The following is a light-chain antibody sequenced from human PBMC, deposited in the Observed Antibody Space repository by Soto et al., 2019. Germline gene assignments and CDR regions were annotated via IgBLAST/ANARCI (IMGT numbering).Light chain of an antibody. Sequence: QSVLTQPPSASGTPGQRVSISCSGSSSNIGSNTVTWYQQLPGTAPKLLIYGQNQRPPGVPDRFSGAKSGTSASLAISGLQSDDEADYYCAVWDDSLDGRVFGGGTKLTVL. CDR2: GQN. V-gene: IGLV1-44*01. CDR1: SSNIGSNT. J-gene: IGLJ2*01. CDR3: AVWDDSLDGRV.